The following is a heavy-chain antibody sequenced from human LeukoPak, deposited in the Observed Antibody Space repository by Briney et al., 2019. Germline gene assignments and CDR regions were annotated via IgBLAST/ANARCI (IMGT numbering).Heavy chain of an antibody. Sequence: SETLSLTSTVSGVTISGHYWTWIRQPPGKGLEWIGQIHYSGTADYNTSMRSRINISVDMSKNQMSLKVNSVTAADTAVYYCARFGVDYDMDVWGQGTTVTVS. CDR2: IHYSGTA. J-gene: IGHJ6*02. CDR1: GVTISGHY. CDR3: ARFGVDYDMDV. D-gene: IGHD3-16*01. V-gene: IGHV4-59*11.